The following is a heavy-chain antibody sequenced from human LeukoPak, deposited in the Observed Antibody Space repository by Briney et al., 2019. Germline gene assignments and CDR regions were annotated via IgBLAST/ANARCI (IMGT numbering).Heavy chain of an antibody. CDR1: GFTFSSYA. CDR3: ARVPSTQVFDY. CDR2: ISYDGSNK. V-gene: IGHV3-30*04. Sequence: GGSLRLSCAASGFTFSSYAMHWVRQAPGKGLEWVAVISYDGSNKYYADSVKGRFTISRDNSKNTLYLQMNSLRAEDTAVYYCARVPSTQVFDYWGQGTLVTVSS. J-gene: IGHJ4*02. D-gene: IGHD2-2*01.